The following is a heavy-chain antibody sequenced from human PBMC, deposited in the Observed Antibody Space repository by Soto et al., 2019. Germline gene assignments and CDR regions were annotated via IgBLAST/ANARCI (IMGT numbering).Heavy chain of an antibody. J-gene: IGHJ4*02. D-gene: IGHD3-16*02. CDR2: IKHDTSEA. CDR1: GFKFSDYW. V-gene: IGHV3-7*01. Sequence: DVQLVESGGGLVQPGRSLRLSCAASGFKFSDYWMSWVRQAPGKGLEWVGNIKHDTSEAHYADSVKGRFTITRDNIKNFLFLQIHGLRSDDTASYYCARDGLLFSGPYRPSRFDYWGLGTLVTVSS. CDR3: ARDGLLFSGPYRPSRFDY.